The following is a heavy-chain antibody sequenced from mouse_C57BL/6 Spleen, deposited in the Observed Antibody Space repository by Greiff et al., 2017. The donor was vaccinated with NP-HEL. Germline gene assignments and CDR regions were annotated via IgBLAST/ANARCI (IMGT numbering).Heavy chain of an antibody. J-gene: IGHJ1*03. CDR2: ISSGSSTI. CDR3: ARLRYFDV. Sequence: EVKLVESGGGLVKPGRSLKLSCAASGFTFSDYGMHWVRQAPEKGLEWVAYISSGSSTIYYADTVKGRFTISRDNAKNTLFLQMTSLRSEDTAMYYCARLRYFDVWGTGTTVTVSS. CDR1: GFTFSDYG. V-gene: IGHV5-17*01.